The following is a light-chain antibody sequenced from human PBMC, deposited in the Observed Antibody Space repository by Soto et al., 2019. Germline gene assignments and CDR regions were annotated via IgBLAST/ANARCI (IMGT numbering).Light chain of an antibody. CDR1: QTISGS. V-gene: IGKV1-39*01. Sequence: DIQMTQSPSSLSASVGDRVTITCRASQTISGSLNWYQHRRGRAPNLLIYASHIFQTVVPPRFRRRGSGTDFTLTINSHQPEECAKYYFEQYYNNPMTFGQGTRL. J-gene: IGKJ5*01. CDR3: EQYYNNPMT. CDR2: ASH.